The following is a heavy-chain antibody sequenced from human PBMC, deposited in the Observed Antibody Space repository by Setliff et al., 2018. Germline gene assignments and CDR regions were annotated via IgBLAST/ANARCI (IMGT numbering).Heavy chain of an antibody. Sequence: SGPTLVNPTQTLTLTCTFSGFSLSTSGMCVSWIRQPPGKALEWLARIDWDDDKYYSTSLKTRLTISKDTSKNQVVLTMTNMDPVDTATYYCVRINRSVLGEAFDIWGQGTMVTVSS. D-gene: IGHD2-8*01. CDR2: IDWDDDK. CDR1: GFSLSTSGMC. CDR3: VRINRSVLGEAFDI. V-gene: IGHV2-70*11. J-gene: IGHJ3*02.